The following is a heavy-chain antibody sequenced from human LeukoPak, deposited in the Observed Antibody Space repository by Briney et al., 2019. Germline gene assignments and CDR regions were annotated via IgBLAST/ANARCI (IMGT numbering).Heavy chain of an antibody. D-gene: IGHD5-18*01. J-gene: IGHJ4*02. CDR1: GITFSSYS. CDR2: ISSSSSYI. CDR3: ASPDPTATDY. Sequence: PGGSLRLSCAASGITFSSYSMNWVRQAPGKGLEWVSSISSSSSYIYYADSVKGRFTISRDNAKNSLYLQMNSLRAEDTAVYYCASPDPTATDYWGQGTLVTVSS. V-gene: IGHV3-21*01.